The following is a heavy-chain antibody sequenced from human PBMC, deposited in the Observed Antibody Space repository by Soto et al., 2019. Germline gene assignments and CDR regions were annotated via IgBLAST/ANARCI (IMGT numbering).Heavy chain of an antibody. CDR3: ARGSQWLIDYYYYGMDV. CDR1: GYTFNSYG. Sequence: ASVKVSCKASGYTFNSYGINWVRQATGQGLEWMGWMNPNSGNTGYAQKFQGRVTMTRNTSISTAYMELSSLRSEDTAVYYCARGSQWLIDYYYYGMDVWGQGTTVTVSS. J-gene: IGHJ6*02. V-gene: IGHV1-8*02. D-gene: IGHD6-19*01. CDR2: MNPNSGNT.